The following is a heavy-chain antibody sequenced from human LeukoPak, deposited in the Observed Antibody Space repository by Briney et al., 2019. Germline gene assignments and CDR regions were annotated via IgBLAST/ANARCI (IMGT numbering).Heavy chain of an antibody. Sequence: ASVKVSCKASGYTFTSYAMHWVRQAPGQRLEWMGWINAGNGNTKYSQKFQGRVTITRDTSASTAYMELSSLRSEDTAVYYCAREGWEPLEGGYFDYWGQGTLVTVSS. CDR1: GYTFTSYA. V-gene: IGHV1-3*01. CDR3: AREGWEPLEGGYFDY. CDR2: INAGNGNT. D-gene: IGHD1-26*01. J-gene: IGHJ4*02.